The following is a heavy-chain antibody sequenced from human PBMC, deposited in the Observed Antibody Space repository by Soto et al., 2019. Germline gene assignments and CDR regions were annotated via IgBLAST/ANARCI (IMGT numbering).Heavy chain of an antibody. CDR1: GYPLTAKY. J-gene: IGHJ5*02. D-gene: IGHD6-13*01. V-gene: IGHV1-2*02. CDR2: INPSSGGT. CDR3: ARGGSSWTEWFDP. Sequence: ASVKVSCKASGYPLTAKYLHWVRQAPGQGLEWMGWINPSSGGTKEAQKFRGRVTMTRDTSISAAYMELSRLTSDDTAVYYCARGGSSWTEWFDPWGQGTLVTVSS.